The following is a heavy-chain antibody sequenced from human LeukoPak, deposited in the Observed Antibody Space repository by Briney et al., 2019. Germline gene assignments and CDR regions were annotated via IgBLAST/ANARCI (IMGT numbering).Heavy chain of an antibody. Sequence: GGSLRLSCAASGFTFSSYWMSWVRQAPGKGLEWVANIKQDGSEKYYVDSVKGRFTISRDNAKNSLYLQMNSLRAEDTAVYYCARHFDGGNSGADYWGQGTLVTVSS. CDR1: GFTFSSYW. J-gene: IGHJ4*02. CDR2: IKQDGSEK. D-gene: IGHD4-23*01. V-gene: IGHV3-7*01. CDR3: ARHFDGGNSGADY.